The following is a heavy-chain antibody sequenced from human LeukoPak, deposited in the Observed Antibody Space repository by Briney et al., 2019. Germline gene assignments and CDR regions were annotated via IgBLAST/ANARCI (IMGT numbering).Heavy chain of an antibody. D-gene: IGHD5-18*01. CDR2: ISGSGGST. V-gene: IGHV3-23*01. CDR1: GFTFSDPY. Sequence: QSGGSLRLSCEASGFTFSDPYMSWIRQAPGKGLEWVSAISGSGGSTYYADSVKGRFTISRDNSKNTLYLQMNSLRAEDTAVYYCAKEPDTAMVTAYYYYYHMDVWGKGTTVTISS. CDR3: AKEPDTAMVTAYYYYYHMDV. J-gene: IGHJ6*03.